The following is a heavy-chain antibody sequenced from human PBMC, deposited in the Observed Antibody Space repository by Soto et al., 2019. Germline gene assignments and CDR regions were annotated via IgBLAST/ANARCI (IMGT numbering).Heavy chain of an antibody. V-gene: IGHV3-23*01. Sequence: PGGSLRLSCAASGFTFSSYAMSWVRQAPGKGLEWVSAISGSGGSTYYADSVKGRFTISRDNSKNTLYLQMNSLRAEDTAVYYCGSTNYNPSLKSRVTISVDTSKNQFSLKLSSVTAADTAVYYCARVPGAEYCSGGSCYGAYYYYYMDVWGKGTTVTVSS. CDR3: GSTNYNPSLKSRVTISVDTSKNQFSLKLSSVTAADTAVYYCARVPGAEYCSGGSCYGAYYYYYMDV. J-gene: IGHJ6*03. CDR1: GFTFSSYA. D-gene: IGHD3-10*01. CDR2: ISGSGGST.